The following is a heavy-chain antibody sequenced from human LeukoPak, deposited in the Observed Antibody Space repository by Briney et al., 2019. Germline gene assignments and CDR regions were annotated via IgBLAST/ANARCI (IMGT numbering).Heavy chain of an antibody. CDR1: GFTFSSYS. D-gene: IGHD2-21*02. V-gene: IGHV3-21*01. J-gene: IGHJ2*01. Sequence: GGSLRLSYAASGFTFSSYSMNWVRQAPGKGLEWVSSISRGSGSIYYADSLEGRVTISRDNAKNSLSLQMNSLRVEDTAVYYCARAPPYCGGDCSDWYFDLWGRGTLVTVSS. CDR2: ISRGSGSI. CDR3: ARAPPYCGGDCSDWYFDL.